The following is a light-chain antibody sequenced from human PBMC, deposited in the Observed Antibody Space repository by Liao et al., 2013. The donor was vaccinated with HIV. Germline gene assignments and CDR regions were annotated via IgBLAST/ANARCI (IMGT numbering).Light chain of an antibody. J-gene: IGLJ1*01. CDR2: YDS. CDR3: QVWDTSSDHGYV. V-gene: IGLV3-21*04. CDR1: NIGSKS. Sequence: SYELTQPPSVSVAPGKTARITCGGNNIGSKSVHWYQQKPGQAPLLVIYYDSDRPSGIPERFSGSNSGNTATLTHQQGQAGDEADYYCQVWDTSSDHGYVFGTGTKVTVL.